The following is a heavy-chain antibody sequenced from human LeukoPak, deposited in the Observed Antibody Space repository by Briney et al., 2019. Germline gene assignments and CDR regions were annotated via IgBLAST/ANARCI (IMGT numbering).Heavy chain of an antibody. J-gene: IGHJ5*02. V-gene: IGHV3-33*01. CDR2: IWSDESNK. Sequence: GGSLRLSCAASGFTFSGYGMHWVRQAPGKGLEWVALIWSDESNKYYADSVKGRFTISRDNSKNTLYLQMNSLRAEDTAVYYCARGPLFSTTRWFDPWGQGTLVTVSS. CDR1: GFTFSGYG. CDR3: ARGPLFSTTRWFDP. D-gene: IGHD3/OR15-3a*01.